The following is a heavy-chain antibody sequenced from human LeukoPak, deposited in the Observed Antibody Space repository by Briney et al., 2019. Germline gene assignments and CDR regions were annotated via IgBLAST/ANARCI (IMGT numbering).Heavy chain of an antibody. CDR1: GYSFTSYW. CDR2: IYPGDSDT. D-gene: IGHD3-10*01. CDR3: ARHSWFGELLPIQGGLGGAFDI. J-gene: IGHJ3*02. V-gene: IGHV5-51*01. Sequence: GESLKISCKGSGYSFTSYWIGWVRQMPGKGLEWMGIIYPGDSDTRYSPSFQGQVTISADKSISTAYLQWSSLKASDTAMYYCARHSWFGELLPIQGGLGGAFDIWGQGTMVTVSS.